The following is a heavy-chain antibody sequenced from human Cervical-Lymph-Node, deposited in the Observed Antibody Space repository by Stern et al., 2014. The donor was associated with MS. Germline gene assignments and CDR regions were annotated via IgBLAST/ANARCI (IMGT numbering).Heavy chain of an antibody. D-gene: IGHD2-21*02. CDR1: GYTLSAIS. CDR2: FNPEQGEP. CDR3: ATHRGRVTYYYGMDV. J-gene: IGHJ6*02. Sequence: VQLVQSGAEVKKPGASVKVSCEASGYTLSAISLHWVRQAPGQGLEWMCVFNPEQGEPRYAQKFQGRVTMAEDKSTSTAYMELSSLRSEDTAVYYCATHRGRVTYYYGMDVWGQGTTVTVSS. V-gene: IGHV1-24*01.